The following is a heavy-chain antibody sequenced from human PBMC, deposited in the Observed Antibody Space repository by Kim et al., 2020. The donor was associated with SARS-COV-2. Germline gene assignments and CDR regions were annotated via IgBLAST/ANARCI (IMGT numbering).Heavy chain of an antibody. D-gene: IGHD3-22*01. V-gene: IGHV3-53*01. J-gene: IGHJ4*02. CDR3: ASYYYDSSVWTDY. Sequence: YEDSVKGRFTISRDKSKNMLYLQMNSLRVEDTAVYYCASYYYDSSVWTDYWGQGTLVTVSS.